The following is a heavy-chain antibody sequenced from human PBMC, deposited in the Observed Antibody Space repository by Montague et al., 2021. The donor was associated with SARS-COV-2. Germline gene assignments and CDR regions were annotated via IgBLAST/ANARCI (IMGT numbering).Heavy chain of an antibody. V-gene: IGHV4-61*01. D-gene: IGHD5-18*01. CDR3: ARGAGYSYGVDY. CDR1: GASVSSGSHY. Sequence: SETLSLTCTVSGASVSSGSHYWIWIRQPPGKGLEFIGYLYYSGSSKYNPSLKSRVTISVDTSTNQVSLKVSSATAADSAVYFCARGAGYSYGVDYWGQGTLVTVSS. CDR2: LYYSGSS. J-gene: IGHJ4*02.